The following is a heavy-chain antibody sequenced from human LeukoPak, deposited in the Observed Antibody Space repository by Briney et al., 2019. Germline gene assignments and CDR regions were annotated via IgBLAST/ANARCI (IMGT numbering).Heavy chain of an antibody. CDR3: ARDLPCSSTSCYFHYYYGMDV. D-gene: IGHD2-2*01. V-gene: IGHV3-21*01. CDR2: ISSSSSYI. CDR1: GFTFSSYS. J-gene: IGHJ6*02. Sequence: GGSLRLSCAASGFTFSSYSMNWVRQAPGKGLEWVSSISSSSSYIYYADPVKGRFTISRDNAKNSLYLQMNSLRAEDTAVYYCARDLPCSSTSCYFHYYYGMDVWGQGTTVTVSS.